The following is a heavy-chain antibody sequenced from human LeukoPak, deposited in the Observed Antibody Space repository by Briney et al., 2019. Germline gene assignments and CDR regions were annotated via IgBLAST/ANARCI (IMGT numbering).Heavy chain of an antibody. CDR3: ATDISTHYFGS. J-gene: IGHJ4*02. V-gene: IGHV3-30*02. CDR1: GISFRSYG. D-gene: IGHD3-9*01. CDR2: IWYDASNK. Sequence: GGSLSLSCAASGISFRSYGMHWVRQAPGKGLEWVTFIWYDASNKYYAESVKGRFTISRDNSRNTVFLQMNSLRAEDTAIYYCATDISTHYFGSWGQGTLVTVSS.